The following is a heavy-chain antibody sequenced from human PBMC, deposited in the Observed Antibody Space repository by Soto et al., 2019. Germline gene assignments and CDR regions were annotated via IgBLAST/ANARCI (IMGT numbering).Heavy chain of an antibody. CDR1: GFTFSSYE. D-gene: IGHD6-19*01. V-gene: IGHV3-48*03. J-gene: IGHJ2*01. CDR2: ISSSGSTI. CDR3: ARLRPKNSGWYFDWYFDL. Sequence: VQLVESGGGVVQPGRSLRLSCAASGFTFSSYEMNWVRQAPGKGLEWVSYISSSGSTIYYADSVKGRFTISRDNAKNSLYLQMNSLRAEDTAVYYCARLRPKNSGWYFDWYFDLWGRGTLVTVSS.